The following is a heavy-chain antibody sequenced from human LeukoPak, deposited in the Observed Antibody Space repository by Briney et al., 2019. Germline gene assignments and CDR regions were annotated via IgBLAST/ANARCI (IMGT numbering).Heavy chain of an antibody. CDR3: ARAQFLEWLLYPHYWYFDL. D-gene: IGHD3-3*01. CDR1: GGSISSYY. Sequence: SETLSLTCTGSGGSISSYYWSWIRQPLGKGLEWIGYIYYSGSTNYNPSLKSRVTISVDTSKNQFSLKLSSVTAADTAVYYCARAQFLEWLLYPHYWYFDLWGRGTLVTVSS. CDR2: IYYSGST. J-gene: IGHJ2*01. V-gene: IGHV4-59*01.